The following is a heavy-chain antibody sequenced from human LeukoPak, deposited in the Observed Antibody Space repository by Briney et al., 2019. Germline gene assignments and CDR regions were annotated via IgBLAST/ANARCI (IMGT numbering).Heavy chain of an antibody. CDR1: GFTFSNCW. CDR3: ARGYSDSSGIDY. J-gene: IGHJ4*02. V-gene: IGHV3-7*04. CDR2: IKQDGNEK. D-gene: IGHD3-22*01. Sequence: GGSLRLSCAASGFTFSNCWMTWVRQAPGKGLEWVANIKQDGNEKYYVDSVKGRFTVSSDNAKNSLYLQMNNLRAEDTAVYYCARGYSDSSGIDYWGQGTLVTVSS.